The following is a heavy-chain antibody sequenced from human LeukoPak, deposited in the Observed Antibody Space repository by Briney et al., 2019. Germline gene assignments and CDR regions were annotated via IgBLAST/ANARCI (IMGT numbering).Heavy chain of an antibody. J-gene: IGHJ4*02. CDR3: ARSAADDY. V-gene: IGHV3-30*03. D-gene: IGHD6-13*01. Sequence: GRSLRLSCAASGFTFSSYGMHWVRQAPGKGLEWVAVISYDGSNKYYADSVKGRFTISRDNSKNTLYLQMNSLRAEDTAVYYCARSAADDYWGQGTLVTVSS. CDR2: ISYDGSNK. CDR1: GFTFSSYG.